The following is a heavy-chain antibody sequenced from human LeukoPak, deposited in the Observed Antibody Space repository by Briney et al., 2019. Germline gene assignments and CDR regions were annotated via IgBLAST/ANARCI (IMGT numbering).Heavy chain of an antibody. CDR1: PDSISSSTYY. Sequence: SESLSLTCTVSPDSISSSTYYWGWIRQPPGKGLEWIGSGYYSGSTYYNPSLKSRVTISLDTSKNQFSLNLTSVTAADTAVYYCARKITMVRGVTAALGYWGQGTLVTVSS. V-gene: IGHV4-39*01. CDR3: ARKITMVRGVTAALGY. J-gene: IGHJ4*02. CDR2: GYYSGST. D-gene: IGHD3-10*01.